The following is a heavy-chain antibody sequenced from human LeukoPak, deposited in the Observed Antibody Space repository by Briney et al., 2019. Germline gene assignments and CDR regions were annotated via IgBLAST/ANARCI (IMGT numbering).Heavy chain of an antibody. J-gene: IGHJ4*02. V-gene: IGHV4-34*01. Sequence: SETLSLTCGVYGGSFSGWYWSWIRQPPGKGLEWIGEVYHSGTTNYNPSLKSRVTISVDKSKNQFSLKLSSVTAADTAVYYCARSYNDILTGYTPPDYWGQGTLVTVSS. D-gene: IGHD3-9*01. CDR1: GGSFSGWY. CDR2: VYHSGTT. CDR3: ARSYNDILTGYTPPDY.